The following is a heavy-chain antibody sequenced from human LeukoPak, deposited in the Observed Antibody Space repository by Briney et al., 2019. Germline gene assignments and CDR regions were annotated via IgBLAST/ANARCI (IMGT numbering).Heavy chain of an antibody. CDR2: ISGSGGST. CDR1: GFTFSSYA. J-gene: IGHJ4*02. CDR3: AKDSEDYDSSGYQNFDY. V-gene: IGHV3-23*01. Sequence: GGSLRLSCAASGFTFSSYAMSWVRQAPGKGLEWGLAISGSGGSTYYADSVKGRFTISRDNSKNTLYRQMNSLRAEDTAVYYCAKDSEDYDSSGYQNFDYWGQGTLVTVSS. D-gene: IGHD3-22*01.